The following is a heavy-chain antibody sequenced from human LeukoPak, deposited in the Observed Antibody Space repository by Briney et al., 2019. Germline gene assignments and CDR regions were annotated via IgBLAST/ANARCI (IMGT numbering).Heavy chain of an antibody. CDR3: ARGLGYCSGGSCYYDY. J-gene: IGHJ4*02. Sequence: PSETLSLTCTVSGGSISSSSYYWGWIRQPPGKGLEWIGSIYYSGSTYYNPSLKSRVTISVDTSKNQFSLKLSSVTAADTAVYYCARGLGYCSGGSCYYDYWGQGTLVTVSS. CDR2: IYYSGST. V-gene: IGHV4-39*07. D-gene: IGHD2-15*01. CDR1: GGSISSSSYY.